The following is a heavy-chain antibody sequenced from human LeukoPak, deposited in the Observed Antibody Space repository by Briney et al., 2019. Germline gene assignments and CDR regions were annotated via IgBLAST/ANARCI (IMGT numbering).Heavy chain of an antibody. J-gene: IGHJ4*02. CDR2: ISTTATNI. V-gene: IGHV3-48*01. CDR1: GLRFSPQG. Sequence: GGSLRLSCEASGLRFSPQGMNWVRQAPGKGLEWIAYISTTATNIYYADSVKGRFTISRASGQNSVYLEMNNVRAEDTAAYYCARDEQGLSAAGYDHWGQGTLVTVSS. D-gene: IGHD6-13*01. CDR3: ARDEQGLSAAGYDH.